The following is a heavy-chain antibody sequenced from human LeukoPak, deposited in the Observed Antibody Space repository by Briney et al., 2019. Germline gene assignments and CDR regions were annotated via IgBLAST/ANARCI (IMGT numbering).Heavy chain of an antibody. V-gene: IGHV4-59*01. D-gene: IGHD2-21*01. Sequence: PSETLSLTCTVSGDSITDSYWHWFRQPPGQRLEWIGYMHNSGTTYSNPSLKSRVAVSVDTSNNQLFLKMTSVTTADTAIYYCARRSYSIPGYFDLWGRGALVTVSS. CDR2: MHNSGTT. CDR1: GDSITDSY. CDR3: ARRSYSIPGYFDL. J-gene: IGHJ2*01.